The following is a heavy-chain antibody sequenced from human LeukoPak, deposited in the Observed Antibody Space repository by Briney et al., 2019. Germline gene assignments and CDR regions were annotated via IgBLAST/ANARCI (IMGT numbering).Heavy chain of an antibody. CDR2: ISGSGGST. Sequence: PGGSLRLSCAASGFTFSSYAMSWVRQAPGKGLEWVSAISGSGGSTYYADSVKGRFTISRDNSKNTLYLQMNSLRAEDTAVYYCAKDGEYSSGWYYFDYWGQGTLVTVSS. J-gene: IGHJ4*02. CDR3: AKDGEYSSGWYYFDY. CDR1: GFTFSSYA. V-gene: IGHV3-23*01. D-gene: IGHD6-19*01.